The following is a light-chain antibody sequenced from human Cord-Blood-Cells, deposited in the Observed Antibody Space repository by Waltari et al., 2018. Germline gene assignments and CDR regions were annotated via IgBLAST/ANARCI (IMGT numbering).Light chain of an antibody. CDR2: EVS. CDR3: SSYTSSSTWV. V-gene: IGLV2-14*02. Sequence: QSALTQPASVSGSPGQSITISCTGTSSDVGRYNLVSWYQQHPGKAPKLMIYEVSKRPSGVSNRFSGSKSGNTASLTISGLQAEDEADYYCSSYTSSSTWVFGGGTKLTVL. J-gene: IGLJ3*02. CDR1: SSDVGRYNL.